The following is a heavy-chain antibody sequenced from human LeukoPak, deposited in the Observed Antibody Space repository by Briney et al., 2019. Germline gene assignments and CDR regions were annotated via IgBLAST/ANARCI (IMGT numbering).Heavy chain of an antibody. Sequence: PGGSLRLSCAASGFTFSSYEMNWVRQAPGKGLEWVSYISSSGSTIYYADSVKGRFTISRDNAKNLLYLQMNSLRAEDTAVYYCTRSQGSWPDYLDYWGQGTLVTVSS. CDR1: GFTFSSYE. V-gene: IGHV3-48*03. CDR3: TRSQGSWPDYLDY. CDR2: ISSSGSTI. J-gene: IGHJ4*02. D-gene: IGHD6-13*01.